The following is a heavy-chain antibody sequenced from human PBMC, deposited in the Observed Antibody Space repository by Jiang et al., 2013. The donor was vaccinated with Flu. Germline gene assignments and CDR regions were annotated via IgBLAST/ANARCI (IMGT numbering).Heavy chain of an antibody. D-gene: IGHD2-21*02. V-gene: IGHV4-39*01. J-gene: IGHJ4*02. CDR1: GGSISRAEYY. CDR2: IYFSGAT. Sequence: GPGLVRPSETLSLTCTVSGGSISRAEYYWAWIRQPPGKGLDWIGSIYFSGATYYNPSLKSRVTLSVDTSNNQFSLKLSSVTAADTAVYYCARLLSDGIAVTLHFWDSWGQGTLVTVSS. CDR3: ARLLSDGIAVTLHFWDS.